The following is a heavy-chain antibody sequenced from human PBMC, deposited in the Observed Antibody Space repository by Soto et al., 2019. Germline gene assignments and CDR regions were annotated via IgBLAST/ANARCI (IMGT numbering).Heavy chain of an antibody. Sequence: QVHLVQSGAEVKKPGASVKVSCKASGYTFTSYGITWVRQAPGQGLEWMGWISAHNGNTDYAQKLQGRVIVTRDTSTSKAYMELRSLRYDDTAVYYCARGRYGDYWGQGALVTVSS. V-gene: IGHV1-18*01. J-gene: IGHJ4*02. CDR3: ARGRYGDY. D-gene: IGHD1-1*01. CDR2: ISAHNGNT. CDR1: GYTFTSYG.